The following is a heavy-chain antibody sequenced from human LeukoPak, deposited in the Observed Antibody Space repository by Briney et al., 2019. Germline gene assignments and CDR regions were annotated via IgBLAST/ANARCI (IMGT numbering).Heavy chain of an antibody. CDR3: ARHRPDLHGDFDF. D-gene: IGHD3-10*01. J-gene: IGHJ4*02. CDR1: GPSISPYR. V-gene: IGHV4-59*08. Sequence: SETLSLTCTVSGPSISPYRWSWIRQPPGEGLEWIGYAFYSVSPTYNPSLKSRLTISIERFANRFSLQLRSVTAADTAVYFCARHRPDLHGDFDFWGQGLLVAVSS. CDR2: AFYSVSP.